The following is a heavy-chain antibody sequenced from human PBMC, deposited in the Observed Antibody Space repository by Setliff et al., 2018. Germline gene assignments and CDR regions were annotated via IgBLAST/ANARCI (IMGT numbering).Heavy chain of an antibody. CDR3: ARSGGGYDFWSGYLVSHYYYYYYMDV. CDR1: GYTFTSYD. CDR2: MNPNSGNT. V-gene: IGHV1-8*03. D-gene: IGHD3-3*01. Sequence: ASVKVSCKASGYTFTSYDINWVRQATGQGLEWMGWMNPNSGNTGYAQKFRGRVTITRNTSISTAYMELSSLRSEDTAVYYCARSGGGYDFWSGYLVSHYYYYYYMDVWGKGTTVTVSS. J-gene: IGHJ6*03.